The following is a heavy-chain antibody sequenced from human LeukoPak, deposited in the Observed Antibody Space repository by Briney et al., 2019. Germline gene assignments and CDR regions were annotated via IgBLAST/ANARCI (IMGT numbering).Heavy chain of an antibody. J-gene: IGHJ4*02. V-gene: IGHV3-23*01. Sequence: GGSLRLSCAASGFTFSSYAMSWVRQAPGKGLEWVSAISGSGGSTYYADSVKGRFTISRDNSKNTLYLQMNSLRAEDTAEYYCAKDEDIVVVPAAITDYWGQGTLVTVSS. CDR3: AKDEDIVVVPAAITDY. CDR2: ISGSGGST. CDR1: GFTFSSYA. D-gene: IGHD2-2*02.